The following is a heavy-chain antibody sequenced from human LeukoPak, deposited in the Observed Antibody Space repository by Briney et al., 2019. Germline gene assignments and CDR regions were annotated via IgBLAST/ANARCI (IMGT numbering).Heavy chain of an antibody. CDR3: ARERGSQARAGMDV. CDR2: IIPIIGMT. V-gene: IGHV1-69*04. CDR1: GGTLSSYG. J-gene: IGHJ3*01. Sequence: ASVKVSCKASGGTLSSYGFSWVRQAPGQGLEWMGRIIPIIGMTNYTQKFQGRVRITADKSTITAYMELTRLTSADTAVYYCARERGSQARAGMDVWGQGTMVTVSS. D-gene: IGHD6-13*01.